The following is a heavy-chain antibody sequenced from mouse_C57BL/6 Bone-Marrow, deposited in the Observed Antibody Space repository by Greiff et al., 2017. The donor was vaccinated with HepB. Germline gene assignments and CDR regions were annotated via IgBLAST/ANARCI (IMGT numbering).Heavy chain of an antibody. J-gene: IGHJ2*01. CDR3: ARRGEYYGSSYFDY. V-gene: IGHV1-63*01. CDR2: IYPGGGYT. CDR1: GYTFTNYW. Sequence: VKLQQSGAELVRPGTSVKMSCKASGYTFTNYWIGWAKQRPGHGLEWIGDIYPGGGYTNYNEKFKGKATLTADKSSSTAYMQFSSLTSEDSAIYYWARRGEYYGSSYFDYGGKGTTLTV. D-gene: IGHD1-1*01.